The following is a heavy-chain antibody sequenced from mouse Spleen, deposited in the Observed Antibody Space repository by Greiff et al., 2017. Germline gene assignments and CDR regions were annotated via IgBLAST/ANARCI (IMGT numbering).Heavy chain of an antibody. CDR3: ARYGSGQNAMDY. CDR1: GYTFTSYW. CDR2: IDPSDSYT. J-gene: IGHJ4*01. V-gene: IGHV1-50*01. Sequence: QVQLQQPGAELVKPGASVKLSCKASGYTFTSYWMQWVKQRPGQGLEWIGEIDPSDSYTNYNQKFKGKATLTVDTSSSTAYMQLSSLTSEDSAVYYCARYGSGQNAMDYWGQGTSVTVSS. D-gene: IGHD6-1*01.